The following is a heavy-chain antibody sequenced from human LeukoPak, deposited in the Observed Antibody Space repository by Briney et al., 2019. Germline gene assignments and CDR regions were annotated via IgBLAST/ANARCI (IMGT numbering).Heavy chain of an antibody. J-gene: IGHJ4*02. D-gene: IGHD6-19*01. CDR3: AGDTRWLAVFDY. CDR2: ISYDGSNK. Sequence: GGSLRLSCAASGFTFSSYAMHWVRQAPGKGLEWVAVISYDGSNKYYADSVKGRFTISRDNSKNTLYLQMNSLRAEDTAVYYCAGDTRWLAVFDYWGQGTLVTVSS. V-gene: IGHV3-30-3*01. CDR1: GFTFSSYA.